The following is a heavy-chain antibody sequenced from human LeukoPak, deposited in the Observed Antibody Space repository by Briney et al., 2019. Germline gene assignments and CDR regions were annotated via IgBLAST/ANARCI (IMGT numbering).Heavy chain of an antibody. Sequence: SETLSLTCTVSGGSISSYYWSWIRQPPGKGLEWIGEINHNGSTNYNPSLKSRVTISVDTSKNQFSLKLSSVTAADTAVYYCASTLTKSGWLIYWGQGTLVTVSS. CDR1: GGSISSYY. V-gene: IGHV4-34*01. CDR3: ASTLTKSGWLIY. J-gene: IGHJ4*02. CDR2: INHNGST. D-gene: IGHD6-19*01.